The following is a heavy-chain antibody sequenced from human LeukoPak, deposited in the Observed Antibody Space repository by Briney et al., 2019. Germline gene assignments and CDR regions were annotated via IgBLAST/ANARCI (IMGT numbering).Heavy chain of an antibody. Sequence: PRASVKVSCKVSGYTLTELSMHWVRQAPGQGLEWMGWINPNSGGTNCAQKFQGRVTMTRDTSINTAYMELSSLRFDDTAVYYCARGATAGRFSLRPTGAYYMDVWGKGTTVTVSS. V-gene: IGHV1-2*02. D-gene: IGHD6-13*01. CDR3: ARGATAGRFSLRPTGAYYMDV. CDR1: GYTLTELS. CDR2: INPNSGGT. J-gene: IGHJ6*03.